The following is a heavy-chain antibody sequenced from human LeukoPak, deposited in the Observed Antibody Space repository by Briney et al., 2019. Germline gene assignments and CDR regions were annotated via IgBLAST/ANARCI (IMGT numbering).Heavy chain of an antibody. CDR1: GYSFTSYW. J-gene: IGHJ4*02. CDR3: ARGYCTSPTCYKGFDY. D-gene: IGHD2-2*02. Sequence: GESLKISCKGSGYSFTSYWIGWVRQMPGKGLEWMGIIYPGDSDTRYSPSFQGQVTISVDKSITTAYLQWSSLKASDTAMYYCARGYCTSPTCYKGFDYWGQGTLVTVSS. V-gene: IGHV5-51*01. CDR2: IYPGDSDT.